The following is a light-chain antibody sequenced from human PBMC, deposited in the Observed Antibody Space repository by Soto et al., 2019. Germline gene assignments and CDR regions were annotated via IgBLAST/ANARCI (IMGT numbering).Light chain of an antibody. CDR1: QTVNNN. CDR2: GAS. CDR3: QHYNSYSEA. J-gene: IGKJ1*01. Sequence: VMTQAPATLSVSPGEGATLSCRASQTVNNNVAWYQLKDGQVPRLLIYGASTRATDIPARFSGSGSGTEFTLTISSLQPDDFATYYCQHYNSYSEAFGQGTKVDIK. V-gene: IGKV3-15*01.